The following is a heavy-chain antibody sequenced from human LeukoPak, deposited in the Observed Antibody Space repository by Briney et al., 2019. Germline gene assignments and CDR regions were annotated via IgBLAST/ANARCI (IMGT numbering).Heavy chain of an antibody. J-gene: IGHJ3*02. CDR1: GGSISSGDYY. D-gene: IGHD3-3*01. CDR3: ARAFSWSGYAFDI. V-gene: IGHV4-30-4*08. Sequence: PSETLSLTCTVSGGSISSGDYYWSWIRQPPGKGLEWIGYIYYSGSTYYNPSLKSRVTISVDTSKNQFSLKLSSVTAADTAVYYCARAFSWSGYAFDIWGQGTMVTVSS. CDR2: IYYSGST.